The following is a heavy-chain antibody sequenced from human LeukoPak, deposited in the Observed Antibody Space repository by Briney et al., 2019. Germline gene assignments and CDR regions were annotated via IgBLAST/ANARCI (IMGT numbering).Heavy chain of an antibody. J-gene: IGHJ4*02. CDR1: GFTFRSYS. Sequence: PGGSLRLSCAASGFTFRSYSMNWVRQAPGKGLEWVSSISSSSSYIYYADSVKGRFTISRDNAKNSLYLQMNSLRAEDTAVYYCARDLYDSSGYPGYWGQGTLVTVSS. D-gene: IGHD3-22*01. CDR3: ARDLYDSSGYPGY. V-gene: IGHV3-21*01. CDR2: ISSSSSYI.